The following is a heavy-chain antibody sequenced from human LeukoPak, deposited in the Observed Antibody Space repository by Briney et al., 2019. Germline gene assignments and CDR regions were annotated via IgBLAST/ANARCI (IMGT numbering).Heavy chain of an antibody. Sequence: PSETLSLTCTVSGGSISTYYWSWIRQPPGKGLEWIGYIYYNGDTNYNPSLKSRVTISVDTSKKQFSLKLRTVTAADTAVYYCARLQTSGWYYFDYWGQGTLVTVSS. V-gene: IGHV4-59*01. CDR2: IYYNGDT. CDR3: ARLQTSGWYYFDY. J-gene: IGHJ4*02. D-gene: IGHD6-19*01. CDR1: GGSISTYY.